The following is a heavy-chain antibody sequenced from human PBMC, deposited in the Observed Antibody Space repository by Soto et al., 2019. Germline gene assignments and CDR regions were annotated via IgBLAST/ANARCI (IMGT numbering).Heavy chain of an antibody. CDR1: GGSITSYY. V-gene: IGHV4-59*01. Sequence: SETLSLTCTVSGGSITSYYWSWIRQPPGKGLEWIGYIYNSGNTNYNPSLKSRVTISVDTSKNQFSLKLSSVTAADTAVYYCARTGYSSGFYSYDHWGPVTLGPVSP. D-gene: IGHD6-19*01. CDR3: ARTGYSSGFYSYDH. CDR2: IYNSGNT. J-gene: IGHJ4*02.